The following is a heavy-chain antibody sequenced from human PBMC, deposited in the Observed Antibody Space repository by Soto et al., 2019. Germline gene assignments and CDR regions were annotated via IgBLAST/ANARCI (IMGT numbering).Heavy chain of an antibody. V-gene: IGHV3-33*01. CDR3: ARDLATDYGDYSDLTNGMDV. CDR1: GFTFSSYG. D-gene: IGHD4-17*01. Sequence: GGSLRLSCAASGFTFSSYGMHWVRQAPGKGLEWVAVIWYDGSNKYYADSVKGPLTISRDNSKNTLYLQMNSLRAEDTAVYYCARDLATDYGDYSDLTNGMDVWGQGTTVTVSS. CDR2: IWYDGSNK. J-gene: IGHJ6*02.